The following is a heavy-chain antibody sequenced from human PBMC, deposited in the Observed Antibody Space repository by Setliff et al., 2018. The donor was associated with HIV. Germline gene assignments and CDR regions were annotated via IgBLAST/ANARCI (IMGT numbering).Heavy chain of an antibody. Sequence: SGGSLRLSCAASGFTFSSYWMHWVRQAPGKGLVWVFGMNTDGSSTRYADSVKGRFTISRDNAKGSASLQMNSLRAEDTAIYFCARKLRPGHGVDVWGQGTTVTVSS. CDR3: ARKLRPGHGVDV. CDR1: GFTFSSYW. CDR2: MNTDGSST. J-gene: IGHJ6*02. D-gene: IGHD3-10*01. V-gene: IGHV3-74*01.